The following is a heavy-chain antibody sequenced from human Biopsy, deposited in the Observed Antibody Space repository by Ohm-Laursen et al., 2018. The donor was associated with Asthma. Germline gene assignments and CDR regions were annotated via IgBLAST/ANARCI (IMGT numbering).Heavy chain of an antibody. CDR1: RGSGGYMRSVNYY. J-gene: IGHJ6*02. V-gene: IGHV4-39*01. CDR2: IHYSGTT. CDR3: VRGSSSWHHGPFHYYYGLDV. D-gene: IGHD6-13*01. Sequence: VSLSLTCSFSRGSGGYMRSVNYYWGWIRQPAGKVQEWIGWIHYSGTTYYNPSLESRVTVSADRSKNQFSLKLTSVTAADTAVYYCVRGSSSWHHGPFHYYYGLDVWGQGTTATVSS.